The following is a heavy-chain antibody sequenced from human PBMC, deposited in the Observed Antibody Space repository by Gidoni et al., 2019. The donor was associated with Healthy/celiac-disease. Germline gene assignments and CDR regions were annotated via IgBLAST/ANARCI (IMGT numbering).Heavy chain of an antibody. CDR3: ATYGNYKHAFDI. Sequence: LQLHESGSGLVKPSQTLSLNCAVSGGSISSGCYSWSWIRPPQGKGREWIGYIYHSGSPYYNPSLKSRVTISVDRSKNHFSLKLSSLTAADTAVYYCATYGNYKHAFDIWGKGTMVTVSS. V-gene: IGHV4-30-2*01. CDR2: IYHSGSP. D-gene: IGHD1-7*01. J-gene: IGHJ3*02. CDR1: GGSISSGCYS.